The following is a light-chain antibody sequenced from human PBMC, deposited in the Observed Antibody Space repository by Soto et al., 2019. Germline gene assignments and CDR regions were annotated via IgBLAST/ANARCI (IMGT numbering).Light chain of an antibody. V-gene: IGLV1-47*02. CDR1: SSNIKSNY. Sequence: QSALTQPPSASGTPGQRVTISCSGSSSNIKSNYVYWYQQLPGTAPKLLIYSTNQRPSGVPDRFSGSKSGTSASLAISGLRSEDEADYYCSAWDDSLSGHVVFGGGTQLTVL. CDR3: SAWDDSLSGHVV. J-gene: IGLJ2*01. CDR2: STN.